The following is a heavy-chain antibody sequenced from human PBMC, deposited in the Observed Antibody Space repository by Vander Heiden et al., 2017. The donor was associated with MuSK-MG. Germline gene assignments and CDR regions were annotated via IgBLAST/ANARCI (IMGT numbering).Heavy chain of an antibody. Sequence: QVQLVQSGAEVKKPGASVKVSCKPSGYTLIAYYIHWVRQAPGQGPGGVGRNNPNTGTKGDEERFQGRVTGPRDTPMATAGGECGGLTADDTAVYWGAGGRVGGAGGRGGGGADYWGQGTPVTVSS. CDR1: GYTLIAYY. V-gene: IGHV1-2*02. J-gene: IGHJ4*02. CDR2: NNPNTGTK. D-gene: IGHD3-16*01. CDR3: AGGRVGGAGGRGGGGADY.